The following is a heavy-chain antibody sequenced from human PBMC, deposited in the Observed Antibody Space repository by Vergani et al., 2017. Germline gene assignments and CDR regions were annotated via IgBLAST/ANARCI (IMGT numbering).Heavy chain of an antibody. J-gene: IGHJ6*02. CDR2: IIPIFGTA. CDR1: GGTFSSYA. D-gene: IGHD2-2*01. CDR3: ARELAWYQLSREYYYDGMDV. V-gene: IGHV1-69*01. Sequence: QVQLVQSGAEVKKPGSSVKVSCKASGGTFSSYAISWVRQAPGQGLEWMGGIIPIFGTANYAQKFKGRVTITADESTSTAYMELSSLRSEDTAVYYCARELAWYQLSREYYYDGMDVWGQGTTVTVSS.